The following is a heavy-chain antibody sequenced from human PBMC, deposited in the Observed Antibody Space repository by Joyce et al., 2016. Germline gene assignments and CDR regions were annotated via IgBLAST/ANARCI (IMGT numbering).Heavy chain of an antibody. J-gene: IGHJ4*02. V-gene: IGHV1-2*02. CDR3: AREYGGTFYFDY. CDR2: INPDRGDA. D-gene: IGHD4-23*01. Sequence: QVQLVPSGAEVKNPGASVKVSCKASGFSFSGYYIHWVRQAPGQGLEGMGRINPDRGDALYARKFQGRVTMTRDTSISTVYLELGRLASDDTALYYCAREYGGTFYFDYWGQVTLVTVSS. CDR1: GFSFSGYY.